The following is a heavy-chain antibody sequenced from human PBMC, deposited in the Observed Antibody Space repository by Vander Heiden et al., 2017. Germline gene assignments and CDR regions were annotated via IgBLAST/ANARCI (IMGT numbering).Heavy chain of an antibody. D-gene: IGHD1-26*01. V-gene: IGHV3-48*02. Sequence: VQLVESGGGLVQPGGSLRLSCAASGFTFSSYSMHWVRQGAGKGLEWVSYISSSSSTIYYADSVKGRFTISRDNAKNSLYLQMNSLRDEDTAGYYCARDQVGSYTIDYWGQGTLGTVA. CDR3: ARDQVGSYTIDY. CDR1: GFTFSSYS. J-gene: IGHJ4*02. CDR2: ISSSSSTI.